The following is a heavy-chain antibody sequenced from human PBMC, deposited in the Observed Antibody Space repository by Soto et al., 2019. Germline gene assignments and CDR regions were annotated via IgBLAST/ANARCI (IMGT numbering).Heavy chain of an antibody. CDR2: ISSTTNYI. J-gene: IGHJ4*02. Sequence: GGSLRLSCAASGFTFTRYSMNWVRQAPGKGLEWVSSISSTTNYIYYGDSMKGRFTISRDNAKSSLYLEMNSLRAEDTAVYYCARESEDLTSNFDYWGQGALVTVSS. CDR3: ARESEDLTSNFDY. CDR1: GFTFTRYS. V-gene: IGHV3-21*06.